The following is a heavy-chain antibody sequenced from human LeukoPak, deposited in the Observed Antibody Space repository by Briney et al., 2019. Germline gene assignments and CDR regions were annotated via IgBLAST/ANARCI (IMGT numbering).Heavy chain of an antibody. Sequence: SETLSLTCTVSGGSISSYYWSWIRQPPGKGLEWIGYVYYSGSTNYNPSLKSRVTISVDTSKNQFSLKLSSVTAADTAVYYCAGDRSGWYAWFDPWGQGTLVTVSS. CDR1: GGSISSYY. CDR2: VYYSGST. V-gene: IGHV4-59*01. D-gene: IGHD6-19*01. CDR3: AGDRSGWYAWFDP. J-gene: IGHJ5*02.